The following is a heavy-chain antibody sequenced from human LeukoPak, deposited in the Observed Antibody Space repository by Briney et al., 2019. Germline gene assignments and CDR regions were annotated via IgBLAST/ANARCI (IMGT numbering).Heavy chain of an antibody. Sequence: GGSLRLSCAASGFTFSSYDMHWVRQTTGKGLEWVSAIDTGGGTYYSGSVKGRFTISRENARKSLYLQMNSLRAGDTAVYYCVREDSGSGPRPLDHWGQGTLVTVSS. CDR2: IDTGGGT. V-gene: IGHV3-13*01. D-gene: IGHD2-15*01. CDR1: GFTFSSYD. J-gene: IGHJ4*02. CDR3: VREDSGSGPRPLDH.